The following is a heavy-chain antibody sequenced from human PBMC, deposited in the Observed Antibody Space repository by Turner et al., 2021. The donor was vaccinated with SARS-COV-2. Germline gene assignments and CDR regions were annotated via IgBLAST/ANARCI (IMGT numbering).Heavy chain of an antibody. D-gene: IGHD3-3*01. J-gene: IGHJ4*02. CDR3: ATVCAIFGVVHLDY. V-gene: IGHV1-24*01. CDR2: IYSEDGEE. Sequence: VQMIQSGAEVKKPGASVKVSCKVSGYTLIELSMHWVRQAPGKGLEWMGSIYSEDGEEIYAQNFQGSVTITEDTSTHTAYMEMSSLRAEDTAVYYCATVCAIFGVVHLDYWGQGTLVTVSS. CDR1: GYTLIELS.